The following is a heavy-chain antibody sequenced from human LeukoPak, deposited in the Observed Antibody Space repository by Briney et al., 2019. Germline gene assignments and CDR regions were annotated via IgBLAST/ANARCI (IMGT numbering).Heavy chain of an antibody. CDR2: ISSSGSTI. D-gene: IGHD1-1*01. J-gene: IGHJ4*02. CDR3: ARGSGSVASAPWNDY. V-gene: IGHV3-48*03. CDR1: GFTFSSYE. Sequence: GGSLRLSCAASGFTFSSYEMNWVRQAPVKGVEWVSYISSSGSTIYYADSVKGRFTISRDNAKNSLYLQMNSLRAEDTAVYYCARGSGSVASAPWNDYWGQGTLVTVSS.